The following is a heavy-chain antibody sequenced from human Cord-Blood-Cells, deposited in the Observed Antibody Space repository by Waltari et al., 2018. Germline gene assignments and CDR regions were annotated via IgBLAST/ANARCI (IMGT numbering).Heavy chain of an antibody. J-gene: IGHJ4*02. CDR3: ATGGYDY. V-gene: IGHV4-38-2*02. D-gene: IGHD2-8*02. CDR2: IYHSGGT. CDR1: GYSISSGYY. Sequence: QVQLQESGPGLVKPSETLSLTCTVSGYSISSGYYWGWILQPPGKGLEWIGSIYHSGGTYYNPTLNSRVTISVDTAKNQFSLKLRSGTAADTAVYYCATGGYDYWGQGTLVTVSS.